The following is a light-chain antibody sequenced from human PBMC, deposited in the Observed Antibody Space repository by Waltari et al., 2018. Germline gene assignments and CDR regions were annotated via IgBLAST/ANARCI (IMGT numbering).Light chain of an antibody. CDR2: DNN. J-gene: IGLJ2*01. CDR1: GSNIGNNF. Sequence: QSVLTQPPSVSAAAGQKVTISCSGSGSNIGNNFFSWYQQLPGTAPKLLIFDNNKRPSGVPDRFSGSKSGSSATLGIAGLQTGDEAEYYCGTWDSSLSVVFGGGTKVTVL. V-gene: IGLV1-51*01. CDR3: GTWDSSLSVV.